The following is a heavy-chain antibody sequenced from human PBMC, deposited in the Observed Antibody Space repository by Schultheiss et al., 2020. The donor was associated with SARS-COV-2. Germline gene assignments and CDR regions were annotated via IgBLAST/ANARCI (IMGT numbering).Heavy chain of an antibody. J-gene: IGHJ5*02. V-gene: IGHV3-13*05. Sequence: GGSLRLSCAASGFTFSSYDMHWVRQATGKGLEWVSAIGTAGDPYYPGSVKGRFTISRENAKNSLYLQMNSLRAGDTAVYYCARDRCGGDCYPVGNWFDPWGQGTLVTVSS. CDR1: GFTFSSYD. CDR3: ARDRCGGDCYPVGNWFDP. CDR2: IGTAGDP. D-gene: IGHD2-21*01.